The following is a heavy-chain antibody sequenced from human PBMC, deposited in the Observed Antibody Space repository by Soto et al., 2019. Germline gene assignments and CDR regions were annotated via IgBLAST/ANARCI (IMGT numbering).Heavy chain of an antibody. CDR3: AREFDGYYGMDV. V-gene: IGHV1-69*12. CDR2: FIPMFGTA. CDR1: GGTFSTDS. J-gene: IGHJ6*02. Sequence: QVQLVQSGAEVKKPGSSVKVSCKASGGTFSTDSISWVRQAPGQGLEWMGGFIPMFGTANNAQKFQGRVTIAADESTSTAYMELSSLISEVTAVYFCAREFDGYYGMDVWGQGTTVSVAS. D-gene: IGHD3-10*01.